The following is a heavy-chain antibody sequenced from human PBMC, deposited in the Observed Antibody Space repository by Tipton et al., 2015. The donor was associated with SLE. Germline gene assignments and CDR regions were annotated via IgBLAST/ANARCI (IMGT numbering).Heavy chain of an antibody. CDR1: GGSISSYY. J-gene: IGHJ6*02. CDR3: ARGMLTWRGAIIGVDV. V-gene: IGHV4-59*01. CDR2: IYHTKYNPSLSGYT. D-gene: IGHD2-8*01. Sequence: TLSLTCTVSGGSISSYYWSWIRQPPGKRPEWAGYIYHTKYNPSLSGYTNYNPSLKSRLTISVDSSKNQLSLRLTSVTAADTAVYYCARGMLTWRGAIIGVDVWGQGTTVNVSS.